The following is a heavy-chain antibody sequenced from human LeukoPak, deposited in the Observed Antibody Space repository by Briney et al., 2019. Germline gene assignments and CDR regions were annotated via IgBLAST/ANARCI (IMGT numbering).Heavy chain of an antibody. CDR1: GGSISSSSYY. CDR3: ALNIVVVPAAINFDY. J-gene: IGHJ4*02. CDR2: INHSGST. Sequence: SETLSLTCTVSGGSISSSSYYWSWIRQPPGKGLEWIGEINHSGSTNYNPSLKSRVTISVDTSKNQFSLKLSSVTAADTAVYYCALNIVVVPAAINFDYWGQGTLVTVSS. D-gene: IGHD2-2*02. V-gene: IGHV4-39*07.